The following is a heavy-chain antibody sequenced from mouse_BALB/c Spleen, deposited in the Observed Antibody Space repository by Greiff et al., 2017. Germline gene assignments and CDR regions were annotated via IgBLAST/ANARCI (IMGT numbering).Heavy chain of an antibody. D-gene: IGHD1-1*01. Sequence: EVKLVESGGGLVQPGGSRKLSCAASGFTFSSFGMHWVRQAPEKGLEWVAYISSGSSTIYYADTVKGRFTISRDNPKNTLFLQMTSLRSEDTAMYYCARGATVVRYAMDYWGQGTSVTVSS. V-gene: IGHV5-17*02. CDR2: ISSGSSTI. J-gene: IGHJ4*01. CDR1: GFTFSSFG. CDR3: ARGATVVRYAMDY.